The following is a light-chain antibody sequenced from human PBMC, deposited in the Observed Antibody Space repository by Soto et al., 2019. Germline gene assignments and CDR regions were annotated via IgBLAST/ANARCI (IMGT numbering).Light chain of an antibody. Sequence: IEVTLSPSSLAASLGDRVTITCRASQTIGTYVNWYRQKSGAAPELLIYDASTLQSGVPSRFRGGASGTDFTLTISSLQLDDFATYYCQQSYNTPLTFGQGTKVDIK. J-gene: IGKJ1*01. CDR3: QQSYNTPLT. CDR2: DAS. V-gene: IGKV1-39*01. CDR1: QTIGTY.